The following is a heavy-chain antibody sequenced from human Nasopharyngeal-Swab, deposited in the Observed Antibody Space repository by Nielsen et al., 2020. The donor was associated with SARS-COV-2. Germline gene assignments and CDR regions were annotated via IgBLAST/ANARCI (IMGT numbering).Heavy chain of an antibody. CDR3: ARDSEPPGGFDY. CDR1: GYTFTSYD. J-gene: IGHJ4*02. Sequence: VSCKASGYTFTSYDINWVRQATGQGLEWMGWMNPNSGNTGYAQKFQGRVTMTRNTSISTAYMELSSLRSDDTAVYYCARDSEPPGGFDYWGQGTLVTVSS. CDR2: MNPNSGNT. D-gene: IGHD4-23*01. V-gene: IGHV1-8*01.